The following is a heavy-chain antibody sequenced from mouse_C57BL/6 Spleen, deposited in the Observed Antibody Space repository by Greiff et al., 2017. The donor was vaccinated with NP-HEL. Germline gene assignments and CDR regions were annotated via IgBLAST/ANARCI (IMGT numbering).Heavy chain of an antibody. J-gene: IGHJ3*01. CDR2: IYPGDGDT. D-gene: IGHD4-1*01. Sequence: QVQLQQSGAELVKPGASVKISCKASGYAFSSYWMNWVKQRPGKGLEWIGQIYPGDGDTNYNGKFKGKATLTADKSSSTAYMQLSSLTSEDSAVYFCARLGLLTGSPPAYWGQGTLVTVSA. CDR3: ARLGLLTGSPPAY. V-gene: IGHV1-80*01. CDR1: GYAFSSYW.